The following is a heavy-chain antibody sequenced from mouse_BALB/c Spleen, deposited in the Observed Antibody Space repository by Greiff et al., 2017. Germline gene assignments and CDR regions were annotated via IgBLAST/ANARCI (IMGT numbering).Heavy chain of an antibody. D-gene: IGHD2-1*01. CDR1: GFNIKDYY. Sequence: VQLQQSGAELVRSGASVKLSCTASGFNIKDYYMHWVKQRPEQGLEWIGWIDPENGDTEYAPKFQGKATMTADTSSNTAYLQLSSLTSEDTAVYYCNAGGNYGDFDDWGQGTTLTVSS. CDR3: NAGGNYGDFDD. CDR2: IDPENGDT. V-gene: IGHV14-4*02. J-gene: IGHJ2*01.